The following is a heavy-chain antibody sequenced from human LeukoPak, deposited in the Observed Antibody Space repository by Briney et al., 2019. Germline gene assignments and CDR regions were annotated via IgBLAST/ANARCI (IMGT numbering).Heavy chain of an antibody. CDR1: GFTFSSYS. J-gene: IGHJ4*02. CDR3: ASSTGSPSGVDY. Sequence: GGSLRLSCAASGFTFSSYSMNWVRQAPGKGLEWVSSISSSSSYIYYADSVKGRFTISRDNAKNSLYLQMNSLRAEDTAVYYCASSTGSPSGVDYWGQGTLVTVSS. D-gene: IGHD2-15*01. V-gene: IGHV3-21*01. CDR2: ISSSSSYI.